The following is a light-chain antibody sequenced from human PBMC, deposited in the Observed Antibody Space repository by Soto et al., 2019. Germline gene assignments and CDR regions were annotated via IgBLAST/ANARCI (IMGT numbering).Light chain of an antibody. CDR3: QQYGSSRT. J-gene: IGKJ1*01. CDR2: GAS. Sequence: EIVLTQSPGTLSLSPGERATLSCRASQSVSTNFAWYQQKPGQAPRLLIYGASSRATGIPDRFSGSGSGTDLTLTISRLEPEDFAVYYCQQYGSSRTFGQGTKVDI. CDR1: QSVSTN. V-gene: IGKV3-20*01.